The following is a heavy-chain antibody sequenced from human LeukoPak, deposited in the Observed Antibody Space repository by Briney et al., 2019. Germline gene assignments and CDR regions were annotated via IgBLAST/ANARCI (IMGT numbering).Heavy chain of an antibody. CDR3: ASVRGYSGYGLDY. CDR1: GGSFSGYY. CDR2: INHSGST. Sequence: SETLSLTCTVYGGSFSGYYWSWIRQPPGKGLEWIGEINHSGSTNYNPSLKSRVTISVDTSKNQFSLKLSSVTAADTAVYYCASVRGYSGYGLDYWGQGTLVTVSS. V-gene: IGHV4-34*01. D-gene: IGHD5-12*01. J-gene: IGHJ4*02.